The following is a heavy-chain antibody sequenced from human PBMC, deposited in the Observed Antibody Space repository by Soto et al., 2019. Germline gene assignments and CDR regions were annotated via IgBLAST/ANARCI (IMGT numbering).Heavy chain of an antibody. CDR2: ISAYNGNT. CDR1: GDTFSSYH. Sequence: IQLVQSGAEVKKPGASGKVSCKASGDTFSSYHITWVRQAPGQGLEWMGWISAYNGNTNYAQNLQGRVTMTTDPSTSTAYMELRSLRSDDTAVYYCARDLPPVDYWGQGTLVTVSS. V-gene: IGHV1-18*01. CDR3: ARDLPPVDY. J-gene: IGHJ4*02.